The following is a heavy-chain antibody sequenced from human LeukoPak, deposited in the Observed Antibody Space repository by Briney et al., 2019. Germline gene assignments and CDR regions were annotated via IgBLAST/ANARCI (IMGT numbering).Heavy chain of an antibody. CDR1: GYTFRRHY. CDR2: IDANNGDT. V-gene: IGHV1-2*02. CDR3: AQDPSSVTLYFFDY. J-gene: IGHJ4*02. Sequence: ASVKVSCKASGYTFRRHYIHWLRQAPGQGLEWMGWIDANNGDTKSAQKFQGRVTMSRDTSISTAYMDLSSLSPDDAAVYYCAQDPSSVTLYFFDYWGQGTLVTVSS. D-gene: IGHD2-21*02.